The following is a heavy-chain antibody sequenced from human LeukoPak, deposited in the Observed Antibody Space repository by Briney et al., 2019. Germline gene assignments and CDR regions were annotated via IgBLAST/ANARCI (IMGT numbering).Heavy chain of an antibody. D-gene: IGHD3-22*01. CDR1: GFTFSTYS. CDR2: ISSSSSTI. J-gene: IGHJ3*02. Sequence: GGSLRLSCAASGFTFSTYSMNWVRQAPGKGLEWVSYISSSSSTIYYADSVKGRFTISRDNAKNSLYLQMNSLRAEDTAVYYCARVRDYYDSRVVYDAFDIWGQGTMVTVSS. CDR3: ARVRDYYDSRVVYDAFDI. V-gene: IGHV3-48*04.